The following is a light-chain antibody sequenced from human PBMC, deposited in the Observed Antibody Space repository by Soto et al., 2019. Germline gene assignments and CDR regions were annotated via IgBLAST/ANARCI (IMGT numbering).Light chain of an antibody. CDR3: QTWGTDIVV. Sequence: QLVLTQSPSASASLGASVKLTCTLSSGHSSYAIAWHQQQPEKGPRYLMKLNSDGSHRKGDGIPDRFSGSSSGAERYLTSSKLQSEDEADYYCQTWGTDIVVFGGGTKLTVL. CDR1: SGHSSYA. V-gene: IGLV4-69*01. J-gene: IGLJ2*01. CDR2: LNSDGSH.